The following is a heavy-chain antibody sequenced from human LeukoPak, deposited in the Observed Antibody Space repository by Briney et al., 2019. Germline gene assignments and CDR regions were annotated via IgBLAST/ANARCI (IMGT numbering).Heavy chain of an antibody. CDR2: ISYDGSNK. CDR3: ARLVAAGNFDY. Sequence: GGSLRLSCAASGFTFSSYAMHWVRQAPGKGLEGGAVISYDGSNKYYADSVKGRFTISRDNSKNTLYLQMNSLRAEDTAVYYCARLVAAGNFDYWGQGTLVTVSS. CDR1: GFTFSSYA. D-gene: IGHD6-13*01. V-gene: IGHV3-30*01. J-gene: IGHJ4*02.